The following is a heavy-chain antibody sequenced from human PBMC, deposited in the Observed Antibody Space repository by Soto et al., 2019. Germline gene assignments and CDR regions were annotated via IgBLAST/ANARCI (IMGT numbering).Heavy chain of an antibody. J-gene: IGHJ6*02. Sequence: QLQLQESGPGLVQPSETLSLTCTVSGGSISSSSYWGWIRQPPGKGLEWIGSIYSIGSTYYNPSLKSRVTISVDTSKNQFSLKLISVTAADTAVYYCRRSSRYSTDVWGQGTTVTVSS. CDR1: GGSISSSSY. D-gene: IGHD6-13*01. V-gene: IGHV4-39*01. CDR3: RRSSRYSTDV. CDR2: IYSIGST.